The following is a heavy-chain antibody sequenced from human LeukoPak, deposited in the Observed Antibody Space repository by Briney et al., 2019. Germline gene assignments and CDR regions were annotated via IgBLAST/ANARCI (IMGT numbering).Heavy chain of an antibody. CDR3: ARNEYTYGNYYFDY. CDR2: INPNSGGT. Sequence: ASVKVSCKASGYTFTGYYMHCVRQAPGQGLEWMRWINPNSGGTNYAQKFQGRVTMTRDTSISTAYMELSRLRSEDTAVYYCARNEYTYGNYYFDYWGQGTLVTVSS. V-gene: IGHV1-2*02. J-gene: IGHJ4*02. CDR1: GYTFTGYY. D-gene: IGHD5-18*01.